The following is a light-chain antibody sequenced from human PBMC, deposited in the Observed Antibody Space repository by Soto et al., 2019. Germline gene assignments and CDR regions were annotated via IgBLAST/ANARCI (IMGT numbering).Light chain of an antibody. J-gene: IGKJ4*01. V-gene: IGKV1-5*03. CDR3: QQYNSYPLT. CDR1: QSISSW. Sequence: DIQMTQSPTTLSASVGDRVAITCRASQSISSWLAWYQQKPGKAPKLLIYKASSLESGVPSRFSGSGSGTEFTLTISSLQPDDFATYYCQQYNSYPLTFGGGTKVEIK. CDR2: KAS.